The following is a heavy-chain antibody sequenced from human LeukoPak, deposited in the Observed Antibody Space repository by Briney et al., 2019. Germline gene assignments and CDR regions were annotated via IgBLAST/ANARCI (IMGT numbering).Heavy chain of an antibody. D-gene: IGHD3-16*02. CDR1: GFTFTAYY. Sequence: GASVKVSCKASGFTFTAYYLHWVRQAPGQGLEWMGWIYPNSGGTNYAQKFLGRVTMTRDTSVSTAYMELSGLRSDDTAVYYCARPLSPYQFYFHYWGQGTLVTVSS. CDR3: ARPLSPYQFYFHY. CDR2: IYPNSGGT. V-gene: IGHV1-2*02. J-gene: IGHJ4*02.